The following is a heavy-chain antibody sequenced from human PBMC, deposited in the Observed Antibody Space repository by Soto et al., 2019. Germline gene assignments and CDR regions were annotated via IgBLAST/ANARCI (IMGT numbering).Heavy chain of an antibody. CDR3: ARVRTGGLNGMDV. V-gene: IGHV4-34*01. J-gene: IGHJ6*02. Sequence: QVQLQQWGAGLLKPSETLSLTCAVFGGSFSSYYWSWIRQPPGKGLEWIGEINYSGSTNYNPSLKSRVSISVETSKKQLSLRLNSVTAADTAVYYCARVRTGGLNGMDVWGLGTTVTV. D-gene: IGHD2-8*02. CDR2: INYSGST. CDR1: GGSFSSYY.